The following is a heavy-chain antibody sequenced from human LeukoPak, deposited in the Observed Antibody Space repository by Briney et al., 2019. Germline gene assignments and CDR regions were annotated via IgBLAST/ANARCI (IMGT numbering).Heavy chain of an antibody. J-gene: IGHJ5*02. CDR1: GFTFSNYA. CDR2: IPYDGTNK. CDR3: ARDYYGSGPFDP. D-gene: IGHD3-10*01. Sequence: GGSLRLSCVATGFTFSNYAMHWVRQAPGKGLEWLAVIPYDGTNKYYAGSVKGRFTISRDNSKNTLYLEMNSLRAEDTAVYYCARDYYGSGPFDPWGQGTLVTVSS. V-gene: IGHV3-30-3*01.